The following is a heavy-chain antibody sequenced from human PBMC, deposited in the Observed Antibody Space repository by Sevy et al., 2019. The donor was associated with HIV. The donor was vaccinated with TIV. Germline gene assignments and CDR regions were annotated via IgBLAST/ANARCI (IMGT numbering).Heavy chain of an antibody. CDR2: IFDSGST. CDR3: ARTHGALLRFLEDKWFDP. J-gene: IGHJ5*02. CDR1: GGSIRTYY. V-gene: IGHV4-59*01. Sequence: SETLSLTCTVSGGSIRTYYWSWIRQAPGKGLEWIGDIFDSGSTDYNPSLKSRVTISADTSKNQLSLKLTSVTAADTAIYYCARTHGALLRFLEDKWFDPWGQGSLVTVSS. D-gene: IGHD3-3*01.